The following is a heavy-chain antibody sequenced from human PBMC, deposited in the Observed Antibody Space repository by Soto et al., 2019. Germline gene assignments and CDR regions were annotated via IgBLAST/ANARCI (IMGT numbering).Heavy chain of an antibody. CDR1: GFTFSSYW. D-gene: IGHD6-19*01. V-gene: IGHV3-7*05. CDR2: IKQDGSEK. CDR3: ARGSSIAVAGYNWFDP. Sequence: GGSLRLSCAASGFTFSSYWMSWVRQAPGKGLEWVTNIKQDGSEKYYVDSVKGRFTISRDNAKNSLYLQMNSLRAEDTAVYYCARGSSIAVAGYNWFDPWGQGTLVTVSS. J-gene: IGHJ5*02.